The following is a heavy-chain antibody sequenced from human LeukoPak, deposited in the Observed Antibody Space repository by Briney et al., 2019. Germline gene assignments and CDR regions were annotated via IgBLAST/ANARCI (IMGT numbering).Heavy chain of an antibody. D-gene: IGHD4-17*01. Sequence: GGSLRLSCAASGFTFYSYWMHWVRQAPGEGLEWGSCINGDGRTSNYADSVKGRFTLSRDNTKNPLCPQMKNPRDQDTGIYYFSRTEPTVPTGTPAGSWGHGNLVTASS. J-gene: IGHJ5*01. CDR2: INGDGRTS. CDR1: GFTFYSYW. CDR3: SRTEPTVPTGTPAGS. V-gene: IGHV3-74*01.